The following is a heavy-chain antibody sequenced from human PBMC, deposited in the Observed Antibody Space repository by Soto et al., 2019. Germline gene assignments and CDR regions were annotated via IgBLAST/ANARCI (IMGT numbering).Heavy chain of an antibody. J-gene: IGHJ4*02. V-gene: IGHV3-66*01. CDR2: IYSGSTT. CDR1: GLSVSSNY. Sequence: EVLLVQSGGGLVQPGGSLRLSCAPSGLSVSSNYMRWVRQAPGKGLEWVSVIYSGSTTHHADSVKGRFTIYRDTSRNTLYLQMNSLRVEDTALYYCARGYWVEGYGAGNYFDYWGQGTLVTVSS. CDR3: ARGYWVEGYGAGNYFDY. D-gene: IGHD2-21*01.